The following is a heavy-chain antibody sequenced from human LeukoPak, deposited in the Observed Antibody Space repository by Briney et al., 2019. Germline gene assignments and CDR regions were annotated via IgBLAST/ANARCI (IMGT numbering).Heavy chain of an antibody. J-gene: IGHJ4*02. CDR1: GGSFSGYY. Sequence: PSETLSLTCAVYGGSFSGYYWSWIRQPPGKGLEWIGEINHSGSTNYNPSLKSRVTISVDTSKNQFSLKLSSVTAADTVVYYCARVVGSSGLIDYWGQGTLVTVSS. CDR3: ARVVGSSGLIDY. D-gene: IGHD3-22*01. CDR2: INHSGST. V-gene: IGHV4-34*01.